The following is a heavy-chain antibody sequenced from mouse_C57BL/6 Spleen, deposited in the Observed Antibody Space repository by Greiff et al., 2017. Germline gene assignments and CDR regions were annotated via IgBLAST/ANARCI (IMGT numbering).Heavy chain of an antibody. CDR1: GYTFTSYW. CDR3: ARLGNGFDY. Sequence: QVQLQQPGAELVKPGASVKMSCKASGYTFTSYWITWVKQRPGQGLEWIGDIYPGSGSTNYNEKFKSKDTLTVDTSSSTADMQLSSLTSEDSAVYYCARLGNGFDYWGQGTTLTVSS. V-gene: IGHV1-55*01. J-gene: IGHJ2*01. D-gene: IGHD3-3*01. CDR2: IYPGSGST.